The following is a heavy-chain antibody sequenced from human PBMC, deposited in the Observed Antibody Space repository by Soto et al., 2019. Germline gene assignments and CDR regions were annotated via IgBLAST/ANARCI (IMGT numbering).Heavy chain of an antibody. CDR2: ISAYDGNT. Sequence: QVQLVQSGAEVKKPGASVKVSCKASGYTFTSYGISWVRQAPGQGLEWMGWISAYDGNTNYAQKLQGRVTMTTDTATSTAYTELRSLRSDETAVYYCARGGMSIHYYYYYYMDVGGKGTTVVVSS. V-gene: IGHV1-18*01. CDR1: GYTFTSYG. J-gene: IGHJ6*03. D-gene: IGHD3-16*01. CDR3: ARGGMSIHYYYYYYMDV.